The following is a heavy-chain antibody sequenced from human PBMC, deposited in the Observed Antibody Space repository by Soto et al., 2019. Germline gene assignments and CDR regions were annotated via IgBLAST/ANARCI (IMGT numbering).Heavy chain of an antibody. CDR3: ARDAVVLILDW. Sequence: GGSLRLSCSVSGLTFSVSVIHWVRQPPGKGLEWVGRVRTKINDYATSYSESVKGRFTISRDDSKNTAWLQMNSLRAEDTALYYCARDAVVLILDWWGQGTLVTVSS. J-gene: IGHJ4*02. CDR2: VRTKINDYAT. CDR1: GLTFSVSV. V-gene: IGHV3-73*01. D-gene: IGHD2-21*01.